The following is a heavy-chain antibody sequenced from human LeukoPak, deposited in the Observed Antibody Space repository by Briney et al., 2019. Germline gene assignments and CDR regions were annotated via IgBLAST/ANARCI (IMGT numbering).Heavy chain of an antibody. J-gene: IGHJ6*04. V-gene: IGHV3-48*04. CDR3: AELGITMIGGV. CDR1: GFTLSSYS. CDR2: ISSSSTII. Sequence: GGSLRLSCAASGFTLSSYSMNWVRQAPGKGLQWVSYISSSSTIIYYADSVKGRFTISRDNAKNSLYLQMNSLRAEDTAVYYCAELGITMIGGVWGKGTTVTISS. D-gene: IGHD3-10*02.